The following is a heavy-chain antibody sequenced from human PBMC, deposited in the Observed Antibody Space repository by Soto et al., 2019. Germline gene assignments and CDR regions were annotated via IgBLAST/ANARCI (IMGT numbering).Heavy chain of an antibody. CDR1: GFTFSNAW. CDR3: TTLMDEMAPRNYYYYGMDV. V-gene: IGHV3-15*01. D-gene: IGHD5-12*01. Sequence: EVQLVESGGGLVKPGGSLRLSCAASGFTFSNAWMSWVRQAPGKGLEWVGRIKSKTDGGTTDYAAPVKGRFTISRDDSKNTLYLQMNSLKTEDTAVYYCTTLMDEMAPRNYYYYGMDVWGQGTTVTVSS. J-gene: IGHJ6*02. CDR2: IKSKTDGGTT.